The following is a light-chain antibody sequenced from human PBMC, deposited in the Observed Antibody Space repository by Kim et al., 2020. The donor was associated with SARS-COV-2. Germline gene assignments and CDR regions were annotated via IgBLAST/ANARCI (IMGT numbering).Light chain of an antibody. CDR3: QAWDSSTAEGV. Sequence: SYELTQPPSVSVSPGQTASITCSGDKLGDKYACWYQQKPGQSPVLVIYQDNKRPSGIPERFSGSHSGNTATLTISGTQAMDEADYYCQAWDSSTAEGVFGTGPKVTVL. J-gene: IGLJ1*01. V-gene: IGLV3-1*01. CDR1: KLGDKY. CDR2: QDN.